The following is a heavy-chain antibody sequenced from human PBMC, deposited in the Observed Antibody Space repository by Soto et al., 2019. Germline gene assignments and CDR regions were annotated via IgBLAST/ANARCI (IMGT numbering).Heavy chain of an antibody. CDR2: IIPVFRTS. Sequence: QVQLVQSGAELKKPGSSVKVSCSASGVTFSSYAFTWVRQAPGQGLEWMGNIIPVFRTSNYAQGFQGRLTISADESTNTTYMDLSSLRSEDTAVYFCAKDGSWDGGGGESWGQGTLVIVSS. J-gene: IGHJ4*02. CDR3: AKDGSWDGGGGES. V-gene: IGHV1-69*18. D-gene: IGHD3-16*01. CDR1: GVTFSSYA.